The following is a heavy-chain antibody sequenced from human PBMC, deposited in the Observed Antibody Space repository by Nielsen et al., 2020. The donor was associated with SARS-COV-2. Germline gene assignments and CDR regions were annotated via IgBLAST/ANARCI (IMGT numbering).Heavy chain of an antibody. CDR3: ARVLGGYDLGSFDY. CDR2: IYYSGST. CDR1: GGSISSSSYY. D-gene: IGHD5-12*01. Sequence: SETLSLTCTVSGGSISSSSYYWAWIRQPPGKGLAWNGSIYYSGSTYYNPSLKSRVTISVDTSKNQFSLKLSSVTAADTAVYYCARVLGGYDLGSFDYWGQGTRVTVSS. J-gene: IGHJ4*02. V-gene: IGHV4-39*07.